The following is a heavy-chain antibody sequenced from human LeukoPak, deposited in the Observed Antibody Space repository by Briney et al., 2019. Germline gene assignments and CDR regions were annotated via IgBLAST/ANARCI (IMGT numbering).Heavy chain of an antibody. CDR2: INPSGGST. V-gene: IGHV1-46*01. J-gene: IGHJ1*01. Sequence: ASVKVSCKASGYTFTRYYIHWVRQAPGQGLEWMGIINPSGGSTTYAQKYQRRVTMTRDMSTSTVYMELSSLRSEDTAVYYCARAHDSSGYYNKYFQHWGEGTLVTVSS. CDR1: GYTFTRYY. CDR3: ARAHDSSGYYNKYFQH. D-gene: IGHD3-22*01.